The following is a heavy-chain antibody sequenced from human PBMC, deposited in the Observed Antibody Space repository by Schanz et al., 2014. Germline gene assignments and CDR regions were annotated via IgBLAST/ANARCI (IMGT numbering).Heavy chain of an antibody. CDR1: GFTLNNAW. CDR2: IKSKTDGGTR. CDR3: AKDAPYPFDL. J-gene: IGHJ2*01. V-gene: IGHV3-15*01. Sequence: EVQLVESGGGLVKPGGSLRLSCATSGFTLNNAWMNWVRQAPGKGLQWVARIKSKTDGGTRDYAAPVKGRFTISTDDSKNTLYLQMNSLRAEDTAIYYCAKDAPYPFDLWGRGTLSTVSS.